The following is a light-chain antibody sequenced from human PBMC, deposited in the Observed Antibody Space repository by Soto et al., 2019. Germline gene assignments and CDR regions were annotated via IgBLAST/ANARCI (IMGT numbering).Light chain of an antibody. V-gene: IGKV2D-29*01. J-gene: IGKJ5*01. CDR2: EVS. CDR3: MRSVQPPIT. CDR1: QSLLHSNGYNY. Sequence: VMTQSPLSLPVTPGEPASISCGSSQSLLHSNGYNYLYWYLQKAGQPPQLLIYEVSKRFSGVPDRFSGSGSGTDFTLKISRVEAEDVGVYYCMRSVQPPITFGQGTRLEIK.